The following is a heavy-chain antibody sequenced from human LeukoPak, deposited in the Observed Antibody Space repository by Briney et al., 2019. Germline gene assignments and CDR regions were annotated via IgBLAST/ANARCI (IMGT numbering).Heavy chain of an antibody. Sequence: GESLKISCKGSGYSFTSYWIGWVRQMPGKGLEWMGIIYPGDSDTRHSPSFQGQVTISADKSISTAYLQWSSLKASDTAMYYCARHIGSGSYYKRGMDVWGQGTTVTVSS. CDR1: GYSFTSYW. CDR3: ARHIGSGSYYKRGMDV. CDR2: IYPGDSDT. V-gene: IGHV5-51*01. J-gene: IGHJ6*02. D-gene: IGHD3-10*01.